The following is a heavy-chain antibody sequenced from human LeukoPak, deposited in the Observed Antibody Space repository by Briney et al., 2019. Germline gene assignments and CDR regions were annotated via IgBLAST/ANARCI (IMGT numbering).Heavy chain of an antibody. D-gene: IGHD4-17*01. J-gene: IGHJ4*02. CDR1: GFTFSSYS. Sequence: GGSLRLSCAASGFTFSSYSMNWVRQAPGTGLEWVSSISSSSSYIYYADSMKGRFTISRDNAKNSLYLQMNSLRAEDTAVYYCARDYFGDYGPFDSWGQGTLVTVS. V-gene: IGHV3-21*01. CDR2: ISSSSSYI. CDR3: ARDYFGDYGPFDS.